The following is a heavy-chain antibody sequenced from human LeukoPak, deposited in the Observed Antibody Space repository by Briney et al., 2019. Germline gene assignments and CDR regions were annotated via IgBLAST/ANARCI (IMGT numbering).Heavy chain of an antibody. CDR1: GFTFSSYE. CDR3: ARGHCNGDTCYWDNVLDM. D-gene: IGHD2-15*01. CDR2: ISSSGSTI. V-gene: IGHV3-48*03. J-gene: IGHJ3*02. Sequence: GGSLRLSCAASGFTFSSYEMNWVRQAPGKGLEWVSYISSSGSTIYYADSVNGRFTISRDNARKSLFLQMNSLRAEDTAMYYCARGHCNGDTCYWDNVLDMWGQGTLVTVSS.